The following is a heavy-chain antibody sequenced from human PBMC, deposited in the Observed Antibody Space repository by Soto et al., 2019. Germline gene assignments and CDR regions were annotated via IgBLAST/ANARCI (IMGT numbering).Heavy chain of an antibody. D-gene: IGHD6-13*01. V-gene: IGHV3-30*18. J-gene: IGHJ4*02. CDR3: AKFVSVGGQQLVRAPFDY. Sequence: PGGSLRLSCAASGFTFSSYGMHWVRQAPGKGLEWVAVISYDGSNKYYADSVKGRFTISRGNSKNTLYLQMNSLRAEDTAVYYCAKFVSVGGQQLVRAPFDYWGQGT. CDR2: ISYDGSNK. CDR1: GFTFSSYG.